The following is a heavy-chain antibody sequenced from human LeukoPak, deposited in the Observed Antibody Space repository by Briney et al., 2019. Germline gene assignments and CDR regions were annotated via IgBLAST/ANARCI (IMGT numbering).Heavy chain of an antibody. V-gene: IGHV5-51*01. CDR3: ARRSGSSSWYSDY. D-gene: IGHD6-13*01. Sequence: GESLQISCQGSGCRFTTYWIGWVRQMPGKGLEWMGIIYPGDSDTRYSPSFQGQVTISADKSISTAYLQWSSLKASDTAMYYCARRSGSSSWYSDYWGQGTLVTVSS. J-gene: IGHJ4*02. CDR2: IYPGDSDT. CDR1: GCRFTTYW.